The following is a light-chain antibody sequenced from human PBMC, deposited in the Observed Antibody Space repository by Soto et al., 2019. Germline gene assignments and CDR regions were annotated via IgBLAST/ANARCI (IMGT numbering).Light chain of an antibody. Sequence: EIVMTQSPATLSVSPGERATLSCRASQSVSSNLAWYQQKPGQAPRLLIYGASTRATGIPARFSGSGSGTEFTLTISSLQPDDFATYYCQQYAGYPTFGQGTKVDIK. CDR2: GAS. V-gene: IGKV3-15*01. J-gene: IGKJ1*01. CDR1: QSVSSN. CDR3: QQYAGYPT.